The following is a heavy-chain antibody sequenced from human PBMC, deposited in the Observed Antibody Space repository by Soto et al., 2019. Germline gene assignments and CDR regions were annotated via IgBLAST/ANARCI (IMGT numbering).Heavy chain of an antibody. D-gene: IGHD3-3*01. CDR3: AKAHQTIWSGFTQSWYYYYYGMDV. CDR1: GFTFSSYA. CDR2: ISGSGGST. Sequence: HPGGSLRLSCAASGFTFSSYAMSWVRQAPGKGLEWVSAISGSGGSTYYADSVKGRFTISRDNSKNTLYLQMNSLRAEDTAVYYCAKAHQTIWSGFTQSWYYYYYGMDVWGQGTTVTVSS. J-gene: IGHJ6*02. V-gene: IGHV3-23*01.